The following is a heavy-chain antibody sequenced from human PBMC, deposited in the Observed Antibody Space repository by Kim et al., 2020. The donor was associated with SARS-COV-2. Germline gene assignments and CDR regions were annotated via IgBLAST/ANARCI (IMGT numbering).Heavy chain of an antibody. Sequence: SETLSLTCTVSGGSISSYYWSWIRQPPGKGLEWIGYIYYSGSTNYNPSLKSRVTISVDTSKNQFSLKLSSVTAADTAVYYCARDPLTHYDILTGSYYYGMDVWGQGTTVTVSS. V-gene: IGHV4-59*01. J-gene: IGHJ6*02. CDR1: GGSISSYY. D-gene: IGHD3-9*01. CDR3: ARDPLTHYDILTGSYYYGMDV. CDR2: IYYSGST.